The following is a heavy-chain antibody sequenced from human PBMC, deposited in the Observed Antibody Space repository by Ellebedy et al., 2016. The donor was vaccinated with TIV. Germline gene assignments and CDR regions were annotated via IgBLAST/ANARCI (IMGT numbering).Heavy chain of an antibody. V-gene: IGHV1-2*02. D-gene: IGHD3-16*02. CDR3: TRAKGPILGGVIIGVFDP. Sequence: AASVKVSCKSSGYTFTGHHLHWVRQAPGQGLEWLGLFNLNSCDTDYARKFQGRVTMTRDTSINTAYMELTSLRSDYTAVYYCTRAKGPILGGVIIGVFDPWGQGTLVTVSS. J-gene: IGHJ5*02. CDR2: FNLNSCDT. CDR1: GYTFTGHH.